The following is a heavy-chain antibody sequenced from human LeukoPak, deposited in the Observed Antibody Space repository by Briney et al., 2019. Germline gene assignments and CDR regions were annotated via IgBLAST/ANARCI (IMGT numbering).Heavy chain of an antibody. Sequence: GGSLRLSCAASGFTFSGYWMSWVRQTPEKGLEWVANIKQDGYEKYYVDSVKGRFTISRDNAKNSLYLQMNSLRADDTAIYYCARDKIXGPTTLDYWGQGTLVTVSS. V-gene: IGHV3-7*01. CDR3: ARDKIXGPTTLDY. D-gene: IGHD1-26*01. CDR1: GFTFSGYW. J-gene: IGHJ4*02. CDR2: IKQDGYEK.